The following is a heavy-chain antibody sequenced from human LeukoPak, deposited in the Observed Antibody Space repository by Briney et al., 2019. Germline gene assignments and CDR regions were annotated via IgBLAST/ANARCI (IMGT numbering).Heavy chain of an antibody. D-gene: IGHD2-15*01. Sequence: GGSLRLSCAASGFTFSSYWMSWVRQAPGKGPEWVSYISSSSSTIYYADSVKGRFTISRDNAKNSLYLQMNSLRDEDTAVYYCARGGYCSGGSCYPAMDVWGQGTTVTVSS. J-gene: IGHJ6*02. CDR3: ARGGYCSGGSCYPAMDV. CDR2: ISSSSSTI. V-gene: IGHV3-48*02. CDR1: GFTFSSYW.